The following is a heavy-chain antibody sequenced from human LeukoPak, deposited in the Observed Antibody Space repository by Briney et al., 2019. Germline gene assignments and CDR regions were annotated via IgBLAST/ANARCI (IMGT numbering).Heavy chain of an antibody. CDR1: GGSISSRHYF. D-gene: IGHD3-9*01. Sequence: SETLSLTCIVSGGSISSRHYFWTWIRQLPGKGLEWIGNINYSGTTHYNPSLRDRVTISSDTSNDQFSLNLASVTAADTAVYFCARGYFDPATDFWGQGILVTV. J-gene: IGHJ4*02. CDR3: ARGYFDPATDF. CDR2: INYSGTT. V-gene: IGHV4-30-4*08.